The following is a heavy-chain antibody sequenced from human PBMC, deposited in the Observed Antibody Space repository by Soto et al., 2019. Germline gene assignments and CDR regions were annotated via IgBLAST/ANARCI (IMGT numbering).Heavy chain of an antibody. CDR2: IYYTGST. J-gene: IGHJ4*02. CDR1: GTSIGNYY. D-gene: IGHD5-12*01. Sequence: PSETLSLTCSVSGTSIGNYYWSWIRQPPGKGLEWIGYIYYTGSTNYNPSLKSRATISVDTSKKQFSLKVNSVTAADTAVYYCASTAQVWLPFDSWGQGTLVTVS. CDR3: ASTAQVWLPFDS. V-gene: IGHV4-59*01.